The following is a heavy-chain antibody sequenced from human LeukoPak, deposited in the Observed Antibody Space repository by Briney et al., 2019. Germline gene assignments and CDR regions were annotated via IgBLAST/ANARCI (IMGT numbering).Heavy chain of an antibody. V-gene: IGHV3-33*01. CDR1: GFTFSTYG. CDR3: PRDPLGYCSGPTCYNNYMAF. Sequence: GGSLRLSCAASGFTFSTYGMHWVRRAPGKGLEWVAVIWYDGNNIEYVDSVKGRFTISRDNSKNTLYLQMNSLRAEDTAVYYCPRDPLGYCSGPTCYNNYMAFWGKGTTVTSP. D-gene: IGHD2-15*01. CDR2: IWYDGNNI. J-gene: IGHJ6*03.